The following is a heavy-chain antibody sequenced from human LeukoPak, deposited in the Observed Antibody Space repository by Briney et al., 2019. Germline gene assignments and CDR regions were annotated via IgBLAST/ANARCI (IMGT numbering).Heavy chain of an antibody. J-gene: IGHJ6*02. Sequence: SETLSLTCTVSGYSISSGYYWGWIRQPPGKGLEWIGSIYYGGSTYYNPSLKSRVTISVDTSKNQFSLKVNSVTAADTAVYYCARDAGHQLSRRNYYAMDVWGQGTTVTVSS. CDR1: GYSISSGYY. CDR2: IYYGGST. CDR3: ARDAGHQLSRRNYYAMDV. D-gene: IGHD2-2*01. V-gene: IGHV4-38-2*02.